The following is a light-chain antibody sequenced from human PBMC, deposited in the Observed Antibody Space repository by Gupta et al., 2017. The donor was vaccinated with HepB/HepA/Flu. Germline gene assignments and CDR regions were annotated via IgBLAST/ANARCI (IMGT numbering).Light chain of an antibody. V-gene: IGKV3-20*01. CDR3: QQYAASPIT. CDR2: GAS. J-gene: IGKJ5*01. CDR1: QSVGRNY. Sequence: IVLTQSPGTLSLSPGERATLSCRASQSVGRNYLAWYQQKPGQAPRLLISGASSRATGIPDRFSGSGSGTDFVLTISGLEPEDFAVFYCQQYAASPITFGQGTRLEIK.